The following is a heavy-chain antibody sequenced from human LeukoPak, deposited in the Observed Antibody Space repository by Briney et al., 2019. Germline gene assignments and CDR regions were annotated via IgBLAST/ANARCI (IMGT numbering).Heavy chain of an antibody. CDR2: ISSDGSTK. CDR3: AKDRSSGYVPYYFDY. Sequence: PGGSLRLSCAASGFTFSSYGMHWVRQAPGKGLEWVAVISSDGSTKYYADSVQGRFTISRDNSKNTLYLQMNSLRAEDTAVYYCAKDRSSGYVPYYFDYWGQGTLVTVSS. J-gene: IGHJ4*02. D-gene: IGHD3-22*01. CDR1: GFTFSSYG. V-gene: IGHV3-30*18.